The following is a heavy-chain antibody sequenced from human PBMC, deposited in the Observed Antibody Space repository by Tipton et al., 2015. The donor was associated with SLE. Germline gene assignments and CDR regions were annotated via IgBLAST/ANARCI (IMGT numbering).Heavy chain of an antibody. CDR3: ARDGEGAGEICSGGSCKDY. V-gene: IGHV3-9*01. CDR2: INWNSRYI. CDR1: GFIFEDYG. Sequence: SLRLSCAVSGFIFEDYGMHWVRQAPGKGLEWVSGINWNSRYISYADSVKGRFTISRDNAKNSLYLQMDSLRAEDTAFYYCARDGEGAGEICSGGSCKDYWGQGTLVTVSS. D-gene: IGHD6-25*01. J-gene: IGHJ4*02.